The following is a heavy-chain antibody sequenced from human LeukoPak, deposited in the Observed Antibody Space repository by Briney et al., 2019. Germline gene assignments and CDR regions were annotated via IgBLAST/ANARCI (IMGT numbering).Heavy chain of an antibody. CDR1: GFTFSSYA. D-gene: IGHD6-13*01. Sequence: PGGSLRLSCAASGFTFSSYAMSWVRQAPGKGLEWVSAISGSGGSTYYADSVKGRFTISRDNSKNTLYLQMNSLRAEDTAVYYCAKVGDSSSWYRALGYWGQGTLVTVSS. J-gene: IGHJ4*02. V-gene: IGHV3-23*01. CDR2: ISGSGGST. CDR3: AKVGDSSSWYRALGY.